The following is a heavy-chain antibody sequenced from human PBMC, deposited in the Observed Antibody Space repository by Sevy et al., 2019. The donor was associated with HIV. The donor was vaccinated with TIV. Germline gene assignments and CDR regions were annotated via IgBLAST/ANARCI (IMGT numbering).Heavy chain of an antibody. CDR1: GFPFSTYY. J-gene: IGHJ4*02. Sequence: GGYLRLSCAASGFPFSTYYMTCIRQAPGKGLEWLAYISLSHHTIYYADSVKGRFTISRDNAKNSLYLQMNNLRAEDMAPYYCARDPGYSCGRYGPHFDYWGQGAVVTVSS. V-gene: IGHV3-11*01. CDR3: ARDPGYSCGRYGPHFDY. D-gene: IGHD6-19*01. CDR2: ISLSHHTI.